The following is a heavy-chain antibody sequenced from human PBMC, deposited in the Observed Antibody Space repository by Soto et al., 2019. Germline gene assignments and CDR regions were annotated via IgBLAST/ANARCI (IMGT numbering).Heavy chain of an antibody. J-gene: IGHJ6*02. CDR3: AKGGVLPYYYYGMDV. D-gene: IGHD2-8*02. Sequence: QVQLVESGGGVVQPGRSLRLSCAASGFTFSSYGMHWVRQAPGKGLEWVAVISYDGSNKYYADSVKGRFTISRDNSKNPLYLQMNSLRAEDTAVYYCAKGGVLPYYYYGMDVWGQGTTVTVSS. V-gene: IGHV3-30*18. CDR1: GFTFSSYG. CDR2: ISYDGSNK.